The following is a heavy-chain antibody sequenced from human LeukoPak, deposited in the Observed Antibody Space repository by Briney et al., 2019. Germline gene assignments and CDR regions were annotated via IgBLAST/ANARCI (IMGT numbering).Heavy chain of an antibody. CDR2: IIPIFGTA. Sequence: SVKVSCKASGYTFTSYAISWVRQAPGQGLEWMGGIIPIFGTANYAQKFQGRITITADESTSTAYMELSSLRSEDTAVYYCAIANAPEYYDSSGYSSLDYWGQGTLVTVSS. CDR1: GYTFTSYA. J-gene: IGHJ4*02. D-gene: IGHD3-22*01. CDR3: AIANAPEYYDSSGYSSLDY. V-gene: IGHV1-69*13.